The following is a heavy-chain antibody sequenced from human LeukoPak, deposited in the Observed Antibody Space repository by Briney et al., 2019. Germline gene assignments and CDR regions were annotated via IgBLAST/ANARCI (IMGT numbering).Heavy chain of an antibody. D-gene: IGHD6-13*01. J-gene: IGHJ6*02. CDR2: IYYSGST. Sequence: SETLSLTCTVSGGSVSSGSYYWSWIRQPPGKGLEWIGYIYYSGSTNYNPSLKSRVTISVDTSKNQFSLKLSSVTAADMAVYYCARDSGSSWYHYYYGMDVWGQGTTVTVSS. CDR1: GGSVSSGSYY. CDR3: ARDSGSSWYHYYYGMDV. V-gene: IGHV4-61*01.